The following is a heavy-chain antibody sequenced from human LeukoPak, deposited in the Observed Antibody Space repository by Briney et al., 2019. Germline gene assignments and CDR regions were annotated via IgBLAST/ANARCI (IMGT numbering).Heavy chain of an antibody. Sequence: SQTLSLTCALSGDSVSSNCAAWNWIRPSPWRGLEWLGRTYYRSKWYNDYAESVKSRISISPDTSKNQISLRLESVTSEDTAVYYCAAGSPPDHWGQGTLVTVSS. CDR1: GDSVSSNCAA. D-gene: IGHD3-10*01. CDR3: AAGSPPDH. V-gene: IGHV6-1*01. CDR2: TYYRSKWYN. J-gene: IGHJ4*02.